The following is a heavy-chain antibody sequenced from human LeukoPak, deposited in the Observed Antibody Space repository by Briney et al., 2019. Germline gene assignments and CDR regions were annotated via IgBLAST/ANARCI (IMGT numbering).Heavy chain of an antibody. CDR2: ISAYNGNT. CDR3: ARDRRGRWLQFSPLDY. V-gene: IGHV1-18*01. CDR1: GYTFTSYG. D-gene: IGHD5-24*01. J-gene: IGHJ4*02. Sequence: ASVKVSCKASGYTFTSYGISWVRQAPGQGLEWMGWISAYNGNTNYAQKLQGRVTMTTDTSTSTAYMELRSLRSDDTAMYYCARDRRGRWLQFSPLDYWGQGTLVTVSS.